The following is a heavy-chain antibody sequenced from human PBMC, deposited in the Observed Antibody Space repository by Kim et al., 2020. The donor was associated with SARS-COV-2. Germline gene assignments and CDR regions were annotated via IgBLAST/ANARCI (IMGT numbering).Heavy chain of an antibody. D-gene: IGHD3-9*01. CDR3: TSGRSGLRYFAWLFS. Sequence: APVKGRFTISRDDSKNTLYLQMTSLKTEDPAVYYCTSGRSGLRYFAWLFSWGQGTLVTVSS. V-gene: IGHV3-15*01. J-gene: IGHJ5*02.